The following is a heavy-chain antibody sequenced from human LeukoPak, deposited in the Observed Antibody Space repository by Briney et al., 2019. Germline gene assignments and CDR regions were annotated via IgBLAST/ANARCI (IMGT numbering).Heavy chain of an antibody. J-gene: IGHJ4*02. CDR3: ARGTRYSGSYYLDY. V-gene: IGHV4-39*01. Sequence: SETLSLTCTVSGGSISSSSYYWGRIRQPPGKGLEWIGSIYYSGSTYYNPSLKSRVTISVDTSKNQFSLKLSSVTAADTAVYYCARGTRYSGSYYLDYWGQGTLVTVSS. D-gene: IGHD1-26*01. CDR1: GGSISSSSYY. CDR2: IYYSGST.